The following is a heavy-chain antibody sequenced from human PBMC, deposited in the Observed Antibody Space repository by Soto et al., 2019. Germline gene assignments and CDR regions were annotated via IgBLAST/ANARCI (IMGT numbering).Heavy chain of an antibody. CDR1: GYGFAGYW. CDR3: ARHGSAYEFGLFAF. J-gene: IGHJ4*02. D-gene: IGHD5-12*01. Sequence: PGESLKISCKGSGYGFAGYWIGWVRQMPGKGLEWMGIIYPDDSNSRYSPSFQGQVTMSIDKSISTAYLQWNSLKASDTAIYYCARHGSAYEFGLFAFWGQGSPVIVSS. CDR2: IYPDDSNS. V-gene: IGHV5-51*01.